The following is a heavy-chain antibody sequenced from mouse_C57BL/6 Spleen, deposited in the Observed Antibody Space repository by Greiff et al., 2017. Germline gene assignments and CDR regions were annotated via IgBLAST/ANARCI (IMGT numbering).Heavy chain of an antibody. CDR3: AREGLGDFDY. J-gene: IGHJ2*01. CDR1: GYAFSSSW. CDR2: IYPGDGDT. D-gene: IGHD3-3*01. Sequence: QVQLQQSGPELVKPGASVKISCKASGYAFSSSWMNWVKQRPGKGLEWIGRIYPGDGDTNYNGKFKGQATLTADKSSSTAYMQLSSLTSEDSAVYFCAREGLGDFDYWGQGTTLTVSS. V-gene: IGHV1-82*01.